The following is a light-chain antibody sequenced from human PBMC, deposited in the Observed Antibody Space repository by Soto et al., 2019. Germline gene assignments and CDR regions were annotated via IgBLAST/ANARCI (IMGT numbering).Light chain of an antibody. Sequence: QSVLTQPASVSGSPGQSITISCTGTSSDVGGYNYVSWYQQHPGKAPKLMIYDVSNRPSGASNRFSGSKSGNPASLTISGLQAEDEADYYCSSYTGSSTEVFGTGTTVTVL. CDR1: SSDVGGYNY. J-gene: IGLJ1*01. CDR2: DVS. CDR3: SSYTGSSTEV. V-gene: IGLV2-14*01.